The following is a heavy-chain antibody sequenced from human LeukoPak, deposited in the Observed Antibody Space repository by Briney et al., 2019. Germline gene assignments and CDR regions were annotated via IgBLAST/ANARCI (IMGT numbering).Heavy chain of an antibody. Sequence: PGGSLRLSCVASGFTLSTYAMGWLRQVPGKGLEWVSSIGVSSTYTRYADSVEGRFTIFRDNSKNTLYLQMNSLRAEDTAVYYCAKDDQNYSGSHYGDFDYWGQGTLVTVSS. J-gene: IGHJ4*02. D-gene: IGHD1-26*01. CDR1: GFTLSTYA. V-gene: IGHV3-23*01. CDR2: IGVSSTYT. CDR3: AKDDQNYSGSHYGDFDY.